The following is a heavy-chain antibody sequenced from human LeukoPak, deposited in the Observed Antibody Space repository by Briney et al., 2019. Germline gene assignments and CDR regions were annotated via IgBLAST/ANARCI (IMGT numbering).Heavy chain of an antibody. J-gene: IGHJ4*02. CDR3: ARWSRWESFYYFDY. CDR2: IYHSGST. Sequence: PSGTLSLTCAVSGGSISNTNWWSWVRQPPGKGPECIGEIYHSGSTNCNPSLKSRVTISVDKSKNQFSLKLSSVTAADTAVYYCARWSRWESFYYFDYWGQGTLVTVSS. V-gene: IGHV4-4*02. CDR1: GGSISNTNW. D-gene: IGHD1-26*01.